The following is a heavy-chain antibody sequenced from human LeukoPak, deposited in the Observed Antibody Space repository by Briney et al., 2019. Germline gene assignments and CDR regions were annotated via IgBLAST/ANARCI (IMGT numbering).Heavy chain of an antibody. V-gene: IGHV1-2*06. Sequence: ASVKVSCKASGYTFNGYYMHWVRQAPGQGLEWMGRINPNSGGTNYAQKFQGRVNMTRDTSISTAYMELSRLRSDDTAVYYCARDSSGWNRDYWGQGTLVTVSS. CDR1: GYTFNGYY. D-gene: IGHD6-19*01. CDR3: ARDSSGWNRDY. CDR2: INPNSGGT. J-gene: IGHJ4*02.